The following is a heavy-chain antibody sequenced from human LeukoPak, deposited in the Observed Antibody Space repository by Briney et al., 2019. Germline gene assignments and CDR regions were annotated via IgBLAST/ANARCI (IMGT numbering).Heavy chain of an antibody. D-gene: IGHD2-15*01. J-gene: IGHJ4*02. Sequence: PSETLSLTCTVSGGSISSSSYYWGWIRQPPGKGLEWIGSIYYSGSTYYNPSLKSRLTISVDKSNNQFSLNMKFVTAADTAVYYCARDVGGSDCWGQGILVTVSS. V-gene: IGHV4-39*07. CDR1: GGSISSSSYY. CDR3: ARDVGGSDC. CDR2: IYYSGST.